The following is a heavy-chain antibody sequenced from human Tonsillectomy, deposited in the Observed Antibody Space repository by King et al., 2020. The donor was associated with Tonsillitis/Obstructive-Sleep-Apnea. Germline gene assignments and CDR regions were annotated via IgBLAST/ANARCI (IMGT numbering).Heavy chain of an antibody. CDR1: GFTFSSYS. CDR2: ISSSSSNI. CDR3: ARDVVGGARDGFAI. V-gene: IGHV3-48*02. D-gene: IGHD1-26*01. Sequence: EVQLVESGGGLVQPGGSLRLSCAASGFTFSSYSMNWVRQAPGKGLEWVSNISSSSSNIYYADSVKGRFTISRDNAKNSLYLQMNSLRDEDTAVYYCARDVVGGARDGFAIWGQGTMVTVSS. J-gene: IGHJ3*02.